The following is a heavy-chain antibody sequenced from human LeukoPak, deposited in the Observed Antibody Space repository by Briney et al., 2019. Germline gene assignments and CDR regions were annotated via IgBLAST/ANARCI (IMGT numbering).Heavy chain of an antibody. V-gene: IGHV3-7*01. CDR1: GFTFSSYW. J-gene: IGHJ6*02. CDR2: IKQDGGEK. Sequence: GGSLRLSCAASGFTFSSYWMSWVRQAPGKGLGWVANIKQDGGEKYYVDSVKGRFTISRDNAKNSLYLQMNSLRAEDTAVYYCARGLEALEWTTDYYYYGMDVWGQGTTVTVSS. CDR3: ARGLEALEWTTDYYYYGMDV. D-gene: IGHD3-3*01.